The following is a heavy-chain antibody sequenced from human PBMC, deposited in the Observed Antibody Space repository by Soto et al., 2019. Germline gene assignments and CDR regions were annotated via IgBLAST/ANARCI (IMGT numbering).Heavy chain of an antibody. D-gene: IGHD1-7*01. V-gene: IGHV3-23*01. CDR3: AKDNWNYGLFWFDP. Sequence: HPGGSLRLSCGASGFSFSSFAMSWVRQAPGKGLEWVSGISASGGVTHYADSVKGRFTISRDNSKNTLYLQMNSLRAEDTAVYYCAKDNWNYGLFWFDPWGQGTLVTVSS. CDR2: ISASGGVT. J-gene: IGHJ5*02. CDR1: GFSFSSFA.